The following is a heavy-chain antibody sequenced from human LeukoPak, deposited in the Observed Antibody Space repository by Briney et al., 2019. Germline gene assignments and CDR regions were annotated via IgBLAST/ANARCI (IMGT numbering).Heavy chain of an antibody. CDR2: IYYSGST. CDR1: GGSISSYY. Sequence: SETLSLTCTVSGGSISSYYWSWIRQPPGKGLEWIGYIYYSGSTNYNPSLKSRVTISVDTSKNQFSLKLSSVTAADTAVYCCARDSGYGRLGIDYWGQGTLVTVSS. D-gene: IGHD3-10*01. J-gene: IGHJ4*02. CDR3: ARDSGYGRLGIDY. V-gene: IGHV4-59*01.